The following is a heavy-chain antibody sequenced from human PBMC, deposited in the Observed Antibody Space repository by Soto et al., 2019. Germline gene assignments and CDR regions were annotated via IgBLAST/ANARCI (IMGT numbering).Heavy chain of an antibody. J-gene: IGHJ4*02. CDR3: ARDISGYGRAFEY. CDR1: GGPVSGASYY. CDR2: IYYSGST. V-gene: IGHV4-61*01. Sequence: KPSETLSLTCTVSGGPVSGASYYWTWIRQSPGKGLEWIGYIYYSGSTTYNPSLKSRVTISIDTANNQFSLILTSVTPADTAVYYCARDISGYGRAFEYWGQGTLVTVSS. D-gene: IGHD5-12*01.